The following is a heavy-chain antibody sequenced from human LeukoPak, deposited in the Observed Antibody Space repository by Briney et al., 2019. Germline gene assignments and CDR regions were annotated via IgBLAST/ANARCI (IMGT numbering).Heavy chain of an antibody. Sequence: SETLSLTCTVSGGSISSHYWSWIRQPPGKGLEWIGYIYYSGSTNYNPSLKSRVTISVDTSKNQFPLKLSSVTAADTAVYYCAQGGFGELFDYWGQGTLVTVSS. CDR2: IYYSGST. CDR1: GGSISSHY. CDR3: AQGGFGELFDY. V-gene: IGHV4-59*11. D-gene: IGHD3-10*01. J-gene: IGHJ4*02.